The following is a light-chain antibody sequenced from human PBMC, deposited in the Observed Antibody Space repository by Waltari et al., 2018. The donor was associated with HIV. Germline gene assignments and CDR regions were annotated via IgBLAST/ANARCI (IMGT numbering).Light chain of an antibody. J-gene: IGLJ2*01. V-gene: IGLV1-44*01. CDR1: SSDIGSHA. CDR3: AAWDDSLNGPHVV. CDR2: SNN. Sequence: QSVLTQPPSPSETTGQRVAISCSGSSSDIGSHAVTWYQQLPGTAPKLLIYSNNQRPSGVPDRFSGSKSGTSASLAISGLQSEDEADYYCAAWDDSLNGPHVVFGGGTKLTVL.